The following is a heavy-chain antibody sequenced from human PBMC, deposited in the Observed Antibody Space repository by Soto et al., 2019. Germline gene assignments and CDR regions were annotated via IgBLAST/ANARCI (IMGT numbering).Heavy chain of an antibody. CDR3: ASDIVVVPAASPDYYYYYGMDV. D-gene: IGHD2-2*01. Sequence: SETLSLTCAVYGGSFSGYYWSWIRQPPGKGLEWIGEINHSGSTNYNPSLKSRVTISVDTSKNQFSLKLSSVTAADTAVYYCASDIVVVPAASPDYYYYYGMDVWGQGTTVTVSS. J-gene: IGHJ6*02. CDR1: GGSFSGYY. V-gene: IGHV4-34*01. CDR2: INHSGST.